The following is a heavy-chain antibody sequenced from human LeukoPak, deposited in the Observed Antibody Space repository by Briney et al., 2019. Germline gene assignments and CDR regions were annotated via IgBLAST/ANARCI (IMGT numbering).Heavy chain of an antibody. D-gene: IGHD3-10*01. CDR3: ARFPYGSGYNWFDP. CDR1: GGSISSYC. V-gene: IGHV4-4*07. Sequence: PSETLSLTCTVSGGSISSYCWSWIRQPAGKGLEWIGRIYTSGSTNYNPSLKSRVAMSVDTSKNQFSLKLSSVTAADTAVYYCARFPYGSGYNWFDPWGQGTLVTVSS. J-gene: IGHJ5*02. CDR2: IYTSGST.